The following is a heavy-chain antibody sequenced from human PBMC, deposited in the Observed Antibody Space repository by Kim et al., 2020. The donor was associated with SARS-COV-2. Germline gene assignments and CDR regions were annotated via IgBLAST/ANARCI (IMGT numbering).Heavy chain of an antibody. Sequence: GGSLRLSCAASDFSVSGNYMTWVRQAPGKGLKWVSAIYSGGSTYYPDSVKGRFTISRDNSKNTLYLQMNSLRAEDTAVYYCARIGYCRGETCYWYFDLWGRGTLVTVSS. D-gene: IGHD2-15*01. CDR2: IYSGGST. CDR3: ARIGYCRGETCYWYFDL. J-gene: IGHJ2*01. CDR1: DFSVSGNY. V-gene: IGHV3-53*01.